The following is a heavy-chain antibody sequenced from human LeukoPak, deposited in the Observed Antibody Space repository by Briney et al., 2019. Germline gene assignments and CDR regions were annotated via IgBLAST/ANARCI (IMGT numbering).Heavy chain of an antibody. V-gene: IGHV3-23*01. CDR3: ARTVARIGY. J-gene: IGHJ4*02. Sequence: GGSLRLSCAGTGTGFIFSRFAMSWVRQAPGKGLEWVSSISDSGDSTYYADSVKGRFTISRDNSKNTLYLQMNSLRAEDTAIYYCARTVARIGYWGQGTLVTVSS. D-gene: IGHD4-23*01. CDR2: ISDSGDST. CDR1: GFIFSRFA.